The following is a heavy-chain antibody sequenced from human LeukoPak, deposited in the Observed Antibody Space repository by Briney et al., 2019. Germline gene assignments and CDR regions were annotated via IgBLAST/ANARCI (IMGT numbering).Heavy chain of an antibody. Sequence: SETLSLTCTVSGGSISGYYWSWIRQPAGKGLEWIGRIYTSGSTNYNPYLKSRVTMSVDTSKNQFSLKLSSVTAADTAVYYCARDATYYDFWSGYSPNWFDPWGQGTLVTVSS. D-gene: IGHD3-3*01. V-gene: IGHV4-4*07. CDR3: ARDATYYDFWSGYSPNWFDP. CDR1: GGSISGYY. J-gene: IGHJ5*02. CDR2: IYTSGST.